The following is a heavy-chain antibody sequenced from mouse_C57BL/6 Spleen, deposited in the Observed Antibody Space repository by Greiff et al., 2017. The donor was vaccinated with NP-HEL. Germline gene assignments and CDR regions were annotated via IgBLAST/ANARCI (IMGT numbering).Heavy chain of an antibody. J-gene: IGHJ1*03. CDR2: ISYDGSN. CDR3: ARDLDYGSTWYFDV. V-gene: IGHV3-6*01. CDR1: GYSITSGYY. D-gene: IGHD1-1*01. Sequence: EVKLMESGPGLVKPSQSLSLTCSVTGYSITSGYYWNWIRQFPGNKLEWMGYISYDGSNNYNPSLKNRISITRDTSKNQFFLKLNSVTTEDTATYYCARDLDYGSTWYFDVWGTGTTVTVAS.